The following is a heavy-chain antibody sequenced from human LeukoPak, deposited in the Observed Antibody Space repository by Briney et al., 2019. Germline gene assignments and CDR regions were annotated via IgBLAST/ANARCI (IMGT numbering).Heavy chain of an antibody. D-gene: IGHD3-16*02. V-gene: IGHV4-31*03. CDR2: IYYSGST. CDR1: GGSISSDAYF. Sequence: SETLSLPCTVSGGSISSDAYFWSWIRQHPGKSLEWIGYIYYSGSTCYNPSLKSRVTISVDTSKNQFSLKLSSVTAADTAVYYCARVRGLGVITPYFDDWGQGTLVTVSS. CDR3: ARVRGLGVITPYFDD. J-gene: IGHJ4*02.